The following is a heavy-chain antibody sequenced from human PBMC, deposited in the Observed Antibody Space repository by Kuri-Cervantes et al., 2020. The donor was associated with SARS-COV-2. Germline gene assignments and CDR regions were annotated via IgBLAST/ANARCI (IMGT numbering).Heavy chain of an antibody. CDR1: GYTFTSYG. D-gene: IGHD3-10*01. CDR2: ISAYNGNT. Sequence: ASVKVSCKASGYTFTSYGISWVRQAPGQGLEWMGWISAYNGNTNYAQKLQGRVTMTTDTSTSTAYMELRSLRSEDMAVYYCATGSPLSGFHNWFDPWGQGTLVTVSS. V-gene: IGHV1-18*03. J-gene: IGHJ5*02. CDR3: ATGSPLSGFHNWFDP.